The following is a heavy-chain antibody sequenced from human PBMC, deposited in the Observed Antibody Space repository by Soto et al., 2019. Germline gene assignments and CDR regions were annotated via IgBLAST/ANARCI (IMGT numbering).Heavy chain of an antibody. CDR2: INPNSGGT. D-gene: IGHD2-15*01. Sequence: AAVKSSCKASGYTFTDYYMHWLRQSPVHGLAWMGWINPNSGGTNYAQKSQGWVTMTRDTSISTAYMELSRLTSDDTAVHYCATQRLGDASGGSSSDSCGQGNPVTLAS. CDR3: ATQRLGDASGGSSSDS. V-gene: IGHV1-2*04. J-gene: IGHJ4*02. CDR1: GYTFTDYY.